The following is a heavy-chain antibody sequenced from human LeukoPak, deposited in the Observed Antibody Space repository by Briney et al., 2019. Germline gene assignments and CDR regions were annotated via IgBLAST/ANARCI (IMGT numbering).Heavy chain of an antibody. Sequence: GGSLRLSCAASGFTVSGNYLSWVRQAPGKGLEWVSFIYGGGDTYYADSVRTRFTISRDNSENTLYLQMNSLRDEDTAVYYCVRGERFGDLGYWGQGTLVTVSS. CDR2: IYGGGDT. D-gene: IGHD3-16*01. V-gene: IGHV3-66*01. J-gene: IGHJ4*02. CDR1: GFTVSGNY. CDR3: VRGERFGDLGY.